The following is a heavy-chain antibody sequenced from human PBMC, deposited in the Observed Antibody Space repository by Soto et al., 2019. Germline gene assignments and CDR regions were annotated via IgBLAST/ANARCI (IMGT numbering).Heavy chain of an antibody. J-gene: IGHJ6*02. Sequence: PSETLSLTCTVSGGSISSGGYYWSWIRQHPGKGLEWIGYIYYSGSTYYNPSLKSRVTISVDTSKNQFSLKLSSVTAADTAVYYCARDDSVTSPPDFYYGGMDVWGQGTTVTVSS. V-gene: IGHV4-30-4*08. CDR3: ARDDSVTSPPDFYYGGMDV. D-gene: IGHD4-17*01. CDR1: GGSISSGGYY. CDR2: IYYSGST.